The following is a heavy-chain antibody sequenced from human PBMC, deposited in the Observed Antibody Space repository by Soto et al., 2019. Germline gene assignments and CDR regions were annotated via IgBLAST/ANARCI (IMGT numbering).Heavy chain of an antibody. J-gene: IGHJ6*02. V-gene: IGHV3-9*01. CDR1: GFSFDEYG. D-gene: IGHD2-21*02. CDR2: ISWNSGTI. CDR3: AKSKGGTANGMDV. Sequence: EVQLVESGGGLVQPGRSLRLSCAASGFSFDEYGMHWVRQAPGKGLEWVSGISWNSGTIGYADSVKGRFSISRDNAKKSMYRQMNSLRAEDRALYYCAKSKGGTANGMDVWGQGTTVIVS.